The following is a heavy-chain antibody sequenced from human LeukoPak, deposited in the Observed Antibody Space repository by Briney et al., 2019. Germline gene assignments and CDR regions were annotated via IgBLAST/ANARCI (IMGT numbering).Heavy chain of an antibody. CDR3: APGGYIGYGHAFDI. Sequence: SETLSLTCTVSGASVSNNNYWGWIRQPPGKGLEWIASIYYSGSTYYNPSLKSRVTISVDTSKNHLSLILSSVTAADTAVYYCAPGGYIGYGHAFDIWGQGTMVTVSS. D-gene: IGHD5-12*01. CDR1: GASVSNNNY. V-gene: IGHV4-39*07. CDR2: IYYSGST. J-gene: IGHJ3*02.